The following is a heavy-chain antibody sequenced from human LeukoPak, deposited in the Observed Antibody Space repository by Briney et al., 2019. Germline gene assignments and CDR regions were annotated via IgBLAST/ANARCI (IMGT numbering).Heavy chain of an antibody. J-gene: IGHJ4*02. CDR1: DGSISGYY. Sequence: PSETLSLTCTVSDGSISGYYLNWIRQPPGEGLEWIGGLHFSGSTLHNPSLKSRVTISADTSRNQFSLKLTSVTAADTAVYYCARGPDSAKIGGWGQGTLVTVSS. V-gene: IGHV4-59*01. CDR2: LHFSGST. CDR3: ARGPDSAKIGG. D-gene: IGHD2-21*01.